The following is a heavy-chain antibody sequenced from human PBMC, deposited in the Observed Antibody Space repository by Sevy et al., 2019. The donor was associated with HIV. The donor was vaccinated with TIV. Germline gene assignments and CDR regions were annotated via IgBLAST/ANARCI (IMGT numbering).Heavy chain of an antibody. V-gene: IGHV1-2*02. Sequence: ASVKVSCKASGYTFTGYYMHWVRQAPGQGLEWMGWINPNSGGTNYAQKFQGRVTMTRDTSISTAYMELSRLRSDDTAVYYCAGVDSSGYVYYYYGMDVWGQGTTVTVSS. CDR2: INPNSGGT. CDR3: AGVDSSGYVYYYYGMDV. J-gene: IGHJ6*02. D-gene: IGHD3-22*01. CDR1: GYTFTGYY.